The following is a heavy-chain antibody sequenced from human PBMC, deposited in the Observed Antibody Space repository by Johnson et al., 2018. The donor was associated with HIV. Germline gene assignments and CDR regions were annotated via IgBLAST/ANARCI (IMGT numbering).Heavy chain of an antibody. V-gene: IGHV3-30*03. D-gene: IGHD3-3*01. CDR2: ISYDGSNK. J-gene: IGHJ3*02. CDR1: GFTFSSYG. CDR3: ARRPITIFGVAFGAFDI. Sequence: QVQLVESGGGVVQPGRSLRLSCAASGFTFSSYGMHWVRQAPGKGLEWVAVISYDGSNKYYADSVKGRFTIFRDNSKNTLYLQMNSLRAEDTAVYYCARRPITIFGVAFGAFDIWGQGTMVTVSS.